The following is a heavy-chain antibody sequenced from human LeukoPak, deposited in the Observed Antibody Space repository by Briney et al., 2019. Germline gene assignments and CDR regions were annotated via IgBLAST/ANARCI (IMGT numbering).Heavy chain of an antibody. CDR2: IWYDGSNK. CDR1: GFTFSSYG. J-gene: IGHJ4*02. Sequence: GGSLRLSCAASGFTFSSYGMHWVRQARGKGLEWVAVIWYDGSNKYYADSVKGRFTISRDNSKNTLYLQMNSLRAEDTAVYYCARDLRRYNWNLSLFDYWGQGTLVTVSS. V-gene: IGHV3-33*01. CDR3: ARDLRRYNWNLSLFDY. D-gene: IGHD1-20*01.